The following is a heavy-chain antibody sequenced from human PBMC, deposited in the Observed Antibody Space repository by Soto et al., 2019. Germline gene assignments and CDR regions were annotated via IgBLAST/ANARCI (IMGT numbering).Heavy chain of an antibody. V-gene: IGHV4-59*08. CDR1: GGSISSYY. J-gene: IGHJ4*02. Sequence: TSETLSLTCTVSGGSISSYYWSWIRQPPGKGLEWIGYIYYSGSTNYNPSLKSRVTISVDTSKNQFSLKLSSVTAADTAVYYCARLHYYDSSGPFDYWGQGTLVTVSS. D-gene: IGHD3-22*01. CDR2: IYYSGST. CDR3: ARLHYYDSSGPFDY.